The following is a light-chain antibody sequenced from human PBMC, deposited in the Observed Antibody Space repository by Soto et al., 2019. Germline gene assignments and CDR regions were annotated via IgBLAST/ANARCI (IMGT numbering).Light chain of an antibody. Sequence: EIVMTQSPATLSVSPGESASLSCRASQSVSSSYLAWYQQKPGQAPRLLIYGASSRATGIPDRFSGSGSGTDFTLTISRLEPEDFAVYYCQHQTFGQGTKVDIK. CDR3: QHQT. J-gene: IGKJ1*01. CDR2: GAS. V-gene: IGKV3-20*01. CDR1: QSVSSSY.